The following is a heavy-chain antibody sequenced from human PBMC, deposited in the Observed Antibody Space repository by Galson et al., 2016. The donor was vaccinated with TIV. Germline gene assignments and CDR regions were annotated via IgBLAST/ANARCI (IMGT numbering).Heavy chain of an antibody. J-gene: IGHJ5*02. V-gene: IGHV4-31*03. Sequence: TLSLTCTVSGGSISSGGYYWSWIRQHPGKGLEWIGYIYYSGSTYYNPSLKSRVTISVDTSKNQFSLKPSSVTAADTAVYYCARDAVGATPYNWFDPWGQGTLVTVS. CDR2: IYYSGST. CDR3: ARDAVGATPYNWFDP. D-gene: IGHD1-26*01. CDR1: GGSISSGGYY.